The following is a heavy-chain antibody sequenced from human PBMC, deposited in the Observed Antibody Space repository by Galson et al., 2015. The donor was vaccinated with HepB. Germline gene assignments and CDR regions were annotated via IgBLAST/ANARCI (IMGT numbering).Heavy chain of an antibody. Sequence: TLSLTCTVSGGSISSYYWSWIRQPPGKGLEWIGYIYYSGSTNYNPSLKSRVTISVDKSKNQFSLKLSSVTAADTAVYYCARPLWGDSSGYSNWFDPWGQGTLVTVSS. CDR1: GGSISSYY. J-gene: IGHJ5*02. D-gene: IGHD3-22*01. CDR2: IYYSGST. CDR3: ARPLWGDSSGYSNWFDP. V-gene: IGHV4-59*12.